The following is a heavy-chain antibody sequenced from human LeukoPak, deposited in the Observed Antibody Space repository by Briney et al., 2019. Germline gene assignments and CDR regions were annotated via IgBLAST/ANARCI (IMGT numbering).Heavy chain of an antibody. J-gene: IGHJ2*01. CDR3: ARDRGVAVAGTTYWYFDL. CDR2: IGSGGNSI. CDR1: GFTFSRYA. V-gene: IGHV3-48*03. Sequence: GGSLRLSCAASGFTFSRYAMAWVRQAPGKGLEWVSYIGSGGNSIYYADSVKGRFTISRDDAKNSLFLQMSSLRAEDTAVYYCARDRGVAVAGTTYWYFDLWGRGTLVTVSS. D-gene: IGHD6-19*01.